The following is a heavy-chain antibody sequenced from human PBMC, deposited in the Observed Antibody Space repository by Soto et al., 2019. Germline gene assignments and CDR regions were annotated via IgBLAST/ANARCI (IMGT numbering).Heavy chain of an antibody. J-gene: IGHJ4*02. CDR1: GFTFSSYA. Sequence: GGSLRLSCAASGFTFSSYAMSWVRQAPGKGLEWVSAISGSGGSTYYADSVKGRFTISRDNSKNTLYLQMNSLRAEDTAGYYRAKWMRTSSSWYDYWGQGTLVTVSS. V-gene: IGHV3-23*01. CDR2: ISGSGGST. CDR3: AKWMRTSSSWYDY. D-gene: IGHD6-13*01.